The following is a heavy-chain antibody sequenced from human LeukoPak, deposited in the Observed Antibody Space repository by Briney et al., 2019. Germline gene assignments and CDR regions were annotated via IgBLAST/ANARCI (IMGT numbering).Heavy chain of an antibody. J-gene: IGHJ3*02. CDR2: MNPNSGNT. Sequence: ASVTVSCTASGYTFTSYDINWVRQAPGQGLEWMGWMNPNSGNTGYAQKFQGRVTMTRNTSISTAYMELSSLRSEDTAVYYCARGRSADAFDIWGQGTMVTVSS. CDR1: GYTFTSYD. CDR3: ARGRSADAFDI. V-gene: IGHV1-8*01.